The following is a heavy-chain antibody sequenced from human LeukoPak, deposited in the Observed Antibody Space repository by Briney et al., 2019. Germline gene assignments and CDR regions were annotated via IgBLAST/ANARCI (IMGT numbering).Heavy chain of an antibody. Sequence: GGSLRLSCAASGFTFSSYWMSWDRQAPGKGLEWVANIKQDGSEKYYVDSVKGRFTISRDNAKNSLYLQMNSLRAEDTAVYYCARDSCSGGSCYNDYYYCGMDVWGQGTTVTVSS. J-gene: IGHJ6*02. CDR2: IKQDGSEK. CDR1: GFTFSSYW. V-gene: IGHV3-7*03. CDR3: ARDSCSGGSCYNDYYYCGMDV. D-gene: IGHD2-15*01.